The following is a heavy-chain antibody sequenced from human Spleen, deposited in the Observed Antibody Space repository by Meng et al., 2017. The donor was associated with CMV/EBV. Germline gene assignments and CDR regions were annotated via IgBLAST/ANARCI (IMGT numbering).Heavy chain of an antibody. Sequence: GSLRLSCTVSGASISSYYWSWVRQPPGRGLEWIGYIYYSGGTNYSPSLKSRVTIYADTSENQFSLNLSSVTAADTAVYYCARVHPPMIAVAGIPRSLRWSFDPWGRGTLVTVSS. J-gene: IGHJ2*01. V-gene: IGHV4-59*01. D-gene: IGHD6-19*01. CDR2: IYYSGGT. CDR3: ARVHPPMIAVAGIPRSLRWSFDP. CDR1: GASISSYY.